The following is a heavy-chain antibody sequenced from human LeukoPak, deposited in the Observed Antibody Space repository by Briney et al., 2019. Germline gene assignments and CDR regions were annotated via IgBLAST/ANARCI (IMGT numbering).Heavy chain of an antibody. CDR3: ASSQSLDLRDGYPTA. CDR1: GFTFSSYA. CDR2: ISDSGVDT. J-gene: IGHJ5*02. Sequence: GGSLRLSCAASGFTFSSYAMSWVRQAPGRGLEWVSVISDSGVDTSYADSVKGRFTISRDNAKNSLYLQMNSLRAEDTAVYYCASSQSLDLRDGYPTAWGQGTLVTVSS. V-gene: IGHV3-23*01. D-gene: IGHD5-24*01.